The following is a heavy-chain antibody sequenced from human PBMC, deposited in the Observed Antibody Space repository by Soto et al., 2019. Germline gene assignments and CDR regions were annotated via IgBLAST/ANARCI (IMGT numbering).Heavy chain of an antibody. Sequence: SETLSLTCAVDGGSFSGYYWSWIRQPPGKGLEWIGEINHSGSTNYNPSLKSRVTISVDTSKNQFSLKLSSVTAADTAVYYCARANYYDSSGYLNWFDPWGQGTLVTVSS. J-gene: IGHJ5*02. CDR2: INHSGST. V-gene: IGHV4-34*01. D-gene: IGHD3-22*01. CDR3: ARANYYDSSGYLNWFDP. CDR1: GGSFSGYY.